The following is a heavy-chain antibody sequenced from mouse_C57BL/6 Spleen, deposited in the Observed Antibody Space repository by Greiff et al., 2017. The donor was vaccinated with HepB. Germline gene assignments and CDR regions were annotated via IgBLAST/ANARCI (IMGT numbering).Heavy chain of an antibody. CDR3: APYGSSYEWYFDV. V-gene: IGHV1-53*01. Sequence: QVQLQQPGTELVKPGASVKLSCKASGYTFTSYWMHWVKQRPGQGLEWIGNINPSNGGTKYNEKFKSKATLTVDKSSSTAYMQLSNLTSEDSAVYYCAPYGSSYEWYFDVWGTGTTVTVSS. J-gene: IGHJ1*03. D-gene: IGHD1-1*01. CDR1: GYTFTSYW. CDR2: INPSNGGT.